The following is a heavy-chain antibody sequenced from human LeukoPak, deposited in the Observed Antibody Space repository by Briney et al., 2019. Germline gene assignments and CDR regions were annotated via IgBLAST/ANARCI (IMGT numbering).Heavy chain of an antibody. D-gene: IGHD4-17*01. V-gene: IGHV4-61*02. CDR1: GGSFSSGNYY. CDR2: IYTTGNT. Sequence: PSETLSLTCTVSGGSFSSGNYYWTWIRQPAGKGLEWIGRIYTTGNTLYNPSPKSRVTISVDTSKNQFSLKLSSVTAADTAVYYCARVAGDYIDYWGQGTLVTVSS. J-gene: IGHJ4*02. CDR3: ARVAGDYIDY.